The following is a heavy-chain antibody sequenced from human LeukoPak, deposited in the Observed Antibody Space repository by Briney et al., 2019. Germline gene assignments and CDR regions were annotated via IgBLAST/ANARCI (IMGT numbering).Heavy chain of an antibody. V-gene: IGHV1-18*01. CDR2: ISAYNGNT. Sequence: ASVKVSCKASGYTFINYGISWVRQAPGQGPEWMGWISAYNGNTYYVQNLRGRVTMTTDTSTGTAYMELRSLRSDDTAVYYCARDNCSGGSCYFYYGMDVWGQGTMVTVSS. J-gene: IGHJ6*02. CDR3: ARDNCSGGSCYFYYGMDV. D-gene: IGHD2-15*01. CDR1: GYTFINYG.